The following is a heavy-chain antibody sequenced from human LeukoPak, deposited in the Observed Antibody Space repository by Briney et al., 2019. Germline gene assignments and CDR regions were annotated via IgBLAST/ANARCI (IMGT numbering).Heavy chain of an antibody. D-gene: IGHD5-24*01. J-gene: IGHJ6*03. CDR1: EFTFSNHA. V-gene: IGHV3-30*04. CDR3: ARETADGYTPPNYYYYMDV. Sequence: GGSLRLSCAASEFTFSNHAMHWVRQAPGKGLEWVAVISHDGSVKYYADSVKGRFTISRDNSKYTLYLQMNSLRAEDAAVYYCARETADGYTPPNYYYYMDVWGKGTTVTVSS. CDR2: ISHDGSVK.